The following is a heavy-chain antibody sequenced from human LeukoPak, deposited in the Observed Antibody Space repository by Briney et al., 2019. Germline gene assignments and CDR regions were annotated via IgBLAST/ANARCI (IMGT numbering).Heavy chain of an antibody. CDR2: IYYGGST. CDR1: GGSISSSSYW. CDR3: ARHARGTNRCYWFDP. V-gene: IGHV4-39*01. D-gene: IGHD2-8*01. Sequence: PSETLSLTCTVSGGSISSSSYWWGWIRQPPGKGPEWIGTIYYGGSTYYNPSLESRVTISVDTSKNQFSLNLSSVTAADTAVYYCARHARGTNRCYWFDPWGQGTLVTVSS. J-gene: IGHJ5*02.